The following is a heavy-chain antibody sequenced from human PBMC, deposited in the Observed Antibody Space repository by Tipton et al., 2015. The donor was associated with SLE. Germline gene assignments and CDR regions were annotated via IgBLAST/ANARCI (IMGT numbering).Heavy chain of an antibody. J-gene: IGHJ3*02. CDR2: TYYRSKWYN. CDR3: ARDSYDSSGYYPDAFDI. Sequence: GSISSYYWNWIRQSPSRGLEWLGRTYYRSKWYNDYAVSVKSRITINPDTSKNQFSLQLNSVTPEDTAVYYCARDSYDSSGYYPDAFDIWGQGTMVTVSS. CDR1: GSISSYY. V-gene: IGHV6-1*01. D-gene: IGHD3-22*01.